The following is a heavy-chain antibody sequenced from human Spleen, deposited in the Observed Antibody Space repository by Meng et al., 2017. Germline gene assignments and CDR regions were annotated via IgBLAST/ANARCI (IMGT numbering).Heavy chain of an antibody. J-gene: IGHJ4*02. CDR2: INPKSGDT. CDR1: GYTFPDYG. V-gene: IGHV1-2*06. D-gene: IGHD6-13*01. CDR3: ARDEDISAAGKLFGDY. Sequence: QVQVVHSGAEVKKPGASVKVSCKASGYTFPDYGLHWVRRAPGQGLEWMGRINPKSGDTHYAQRFQGRVTMTGDTSISTAYMELSGLRSDDTAMYYCARDEDISAAGKLFGDYWGQGTLVTVSS.